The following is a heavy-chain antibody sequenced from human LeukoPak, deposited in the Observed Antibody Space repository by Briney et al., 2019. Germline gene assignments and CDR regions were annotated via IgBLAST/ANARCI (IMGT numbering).Heavy chain of an antibody. V-gene: IGHV4-61*01. Sequence: SETLSLTCTVSVGSVSSGSYYWSWIRQPPGKGLEWIGYIYYSGTTNYNPSLKSRVTISVDTSKNQFSLKLSSVTAADTAVYYCARVPNYYDSSGLDYWGQGTLVTVSS. CDR2: IYYSGTT. CDR3: ARVPNYYDSSGLDY. D-gene: IGHD3-22*01. CDR1: VGSVSSGSYY. J-gene: IGHJ4*02.